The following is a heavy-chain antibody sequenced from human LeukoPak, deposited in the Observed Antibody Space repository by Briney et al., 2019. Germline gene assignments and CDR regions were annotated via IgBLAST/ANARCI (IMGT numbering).Heavy chain of an antibody. V-gene: IGHV3-48*04. J-gene: IGHJ6*03. Sequence: PGGSLRLSCAASGFTFSSYGMNWVRQAPGKGLEWVSYISSSSSTIYYADSVRGRFTVSRDNAKNSLYLQMNSLRAEDTAEYYCARDEPNYYYMDVWGKGTTVTVSS. CDR3: ARDEPNYYYMDV. CDR2: ISSSSSTI. CDR1: GFTFSSYG.